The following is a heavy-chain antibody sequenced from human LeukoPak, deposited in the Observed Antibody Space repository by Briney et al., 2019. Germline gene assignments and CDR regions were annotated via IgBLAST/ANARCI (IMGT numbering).Heavy chain of an antibody. CDR3: ARSARLMKGVVEVTALDD. Sequence: GGSLALSCEDSGFTFRSYEMNWVRQAPGKGLEWIAYLSSSGSAFSYADSVKGRFTIARDNAKNSVYLEMNSLRADDTAVYYCARSARLMKGVVEVTALDDWGQGTLVTVSS. V-gene: IGHV3-48*03. CDR1: GFTFRSYE. CDR2: LSSSGSAF. J-gene: IGHJ4*02. D-gene: IGHD3-3*01.